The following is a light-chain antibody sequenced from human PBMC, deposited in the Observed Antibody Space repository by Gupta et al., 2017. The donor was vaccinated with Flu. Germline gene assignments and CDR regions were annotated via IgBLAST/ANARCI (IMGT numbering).Light chain of an antibody. V-gene: IGLV1-40*01. CDR2: GDK. CDR3: QSYDRSRSGSVV. Sequence: QSVLTQPPSVSGAPGQRVAISCSGSSPSIGVGYDVHWYQQFPGTAPSLLIYGDKNRYSGGPERVSGSKSGSSASLAITGVQAEDEADYYCQSYDRSRSGSVVFGGGTRVAVL. J-gene: IGLJ2*01. CDR1: SPSIGVGYD.